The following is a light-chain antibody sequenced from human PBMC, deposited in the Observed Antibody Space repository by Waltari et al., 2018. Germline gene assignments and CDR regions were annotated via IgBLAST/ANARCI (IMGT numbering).Light chain of an antibody. CDR1: QSVTSIS. J-gene: IGKJ4*01. CDR3: QQYDGEVVT. Sequence: EIVLTQSPGTLSLSPGERATLSCRASQSVTSISLIWYQKKVGQAPRLLIYGTSSRATGIPDRFSGSGSGTEFTLTISRLEPEDFAVYYCQQYDGEVVTFGGGTKVEI. CDR2: GTS. V-gene: IGKV3-20*01.